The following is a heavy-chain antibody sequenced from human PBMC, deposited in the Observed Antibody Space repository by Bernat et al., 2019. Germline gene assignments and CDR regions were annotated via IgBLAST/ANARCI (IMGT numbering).Heavy chain of an antibody. CDR2: INPNSGGT. D-gene: IGHD6-19*01. Sequence: QVQLVQSGAEVKKPGASVKVSCKASGYTFTGYYMHWVRQAPGQGFEGMGWINPNSGGTNYAQKFQDWVTMTRETSISTAYMEQRGLRSFGTAVYYGARSSIGGSGWQPFDDWGQGTLVTVSS. V-gene: IGHV1-2*04. J-gene: IGHJ4*02. CDR1: GYTFTGYY. CDR3: ARSSIGGSGWQPFDD.